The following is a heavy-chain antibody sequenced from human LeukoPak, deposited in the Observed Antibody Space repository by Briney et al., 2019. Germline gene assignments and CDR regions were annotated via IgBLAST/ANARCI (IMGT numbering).Heavy chain of an antibody. D-gene: IGHD4-11*01. CDR1: GGSVSSGSYY. J-gene: IGHJ4*02. V-gene: IGHV4-61*01. CDR2: IYYSGST. Sequence: SETLSLTCTVSGGSVSSGSYYWSWIRQPPGKGLEWIGYIYYSGSTNYNPSLKSRVTISVDTSKNQFSLKLSSVTAADTAVYYCARFSYDYSTFDYWGQGTLVTVSS. CDR3: ARFSYDYSTFDY.